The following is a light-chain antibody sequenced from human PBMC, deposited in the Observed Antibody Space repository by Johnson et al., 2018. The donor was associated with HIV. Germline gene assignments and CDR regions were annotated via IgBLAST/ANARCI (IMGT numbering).Light chain of an antibody. J-gene: IGLJ1*01. V-gene: IGLV1-51*01. CDR3: GTWDSSLTAYV. Sequence: QSVLTQPPSVSAAPGQKVTISCSGSTSNIGNNYVSWYQHFPGTAPKLLIYDNNKRPSGIPARFSSSKSGTSATLGITGLQTGDGADYYCGTWDSSLTAYVFGTGTKVTVL. CDR1: TSNIGNNY. CDR2: DNN.